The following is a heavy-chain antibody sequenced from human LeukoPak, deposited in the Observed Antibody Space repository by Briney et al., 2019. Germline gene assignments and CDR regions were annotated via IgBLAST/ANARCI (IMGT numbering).Heavy chain of an antibody. V-gene: IGHV5-51*01. J-gene: IGHJ6*02. CDR1: GYRFTSYW. Sequence: GESLKISCKGSGYRFTSYWIGWVRKMPGKDLGWMGIIYPGDSDTRYSPSFQGQVTISADKSISTAYLQWSSLKASDTAMYYCARDDYGESYYYGMDVWGQGTTVTVSS. D-gene: IGHD4-17*01. CDR2: IYPGDSDT. CDR3: ARDDYGESYYYGMDV.